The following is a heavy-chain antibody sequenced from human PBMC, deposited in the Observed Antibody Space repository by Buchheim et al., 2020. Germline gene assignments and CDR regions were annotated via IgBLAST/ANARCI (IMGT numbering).Heavy chain of an antibody. CDR1: GGSISSGGYY. J-gene: IGHJ4*02. Sequence: QVQLQESGPGLVKPSQTLSLTCTVSGGSISSGGYYWSWIRQHPGKGLEWIGYIYYSGSTYYNPSLKSRVTISVDTSKHQFSLKLSSVTAADTAVYYCAREGYCSSTSCYRCWPYFDYWGQGTL. CDR2: IYYSGST. D-gene: IGHD2-2*02. V-gene: IGHV4-31*03. CDR3: AREGYCSSTSCYRCWPYFDY.